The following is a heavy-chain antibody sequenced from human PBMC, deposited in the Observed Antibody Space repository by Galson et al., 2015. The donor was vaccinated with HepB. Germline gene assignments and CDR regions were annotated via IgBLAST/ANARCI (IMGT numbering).Heavy chain of an antibody. D-gene: IGHD2-21*01. V-gene: IGHV1-69*13. CDR2: IIPIFGTA. J-gene: IGHJ6*03. CDR3: ARDPYCGGDCYQGPYYYYMDV. Sequence: SVKVSCKASGCTFSSYAISWVRQAPGQGLEWMGGIIPIFGTANYAQKFQGRVTITADESTSTAYMELSSLRSEDTAVYYCARDPYCGGDCYQGPYYYYMDVWGKGTTVTVSS. CDR1: GCTFSSYA.